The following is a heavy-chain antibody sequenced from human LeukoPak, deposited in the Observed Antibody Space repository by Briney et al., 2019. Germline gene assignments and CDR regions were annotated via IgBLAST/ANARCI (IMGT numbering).Heavy chain of an antibody. CDR1: GFTFSGSA. CDR3: TPVVGDVVFTNAY. V-gene: IGHV3-73*01. CDR2: IRSKPHNYAT. Sequence: GGSLRLSCAASGFTFSGSAMHWVRQASGKGLEWVGRIRSKPHNYATAYAASVKGRFTLSRDDSENTAFLQMNSLRTEDTAVYYCTPVVGDVVFTNAYWGQGTLVTVSS. D-gene: IGHD3-10*01. J-gene: IGHJ4*02.